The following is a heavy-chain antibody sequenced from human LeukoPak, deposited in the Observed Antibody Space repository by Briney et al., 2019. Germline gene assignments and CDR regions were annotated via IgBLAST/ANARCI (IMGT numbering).Heavy chain of an antibody. D-gene: IGHD6-19*01. CDR3: AREGSSGWYGVDY. V-gene: IGHV1-18*01. CDR2: INAYNGNT. Sequence: ASVKVSCKASGYTFSIYGISWVRQAPGQGLEWMGWINAYNGNTAHAQNLQDRVTMTTDTSTSTAYMELRSLRSDDTAVYYCAREGSSGWYGVDYWGQGTLVTVSS. CDR1: GYTFSIYG. J-gene: IGHJ4*02.